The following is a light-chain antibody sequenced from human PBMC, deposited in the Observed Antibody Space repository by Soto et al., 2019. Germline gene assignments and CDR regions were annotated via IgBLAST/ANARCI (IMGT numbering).Light chain of an antibody. CDR3: QQYNNWPRT. CDR1: QSVSSD. CDR2: GAS. V-gene: IGKV3-15*01. Sequence: EVVMTQSPATLSVSPGEIATLSFSASQSVSSDLAWYHQKPGQAPRLLIYGASTRATGIPARFSGSGSGTEFTLTINGLQSEDFAVYYCQQYNNWPRTFGQGTKVDIK. J-gene: IGKJ1*01.